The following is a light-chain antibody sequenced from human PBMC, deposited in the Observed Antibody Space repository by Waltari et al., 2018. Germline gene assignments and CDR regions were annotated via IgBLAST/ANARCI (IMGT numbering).Light chain of an antibody. J-gene: IGLJ3*02. CDR1: ASDVGTYKS. CDR2: GG. V-gene: IGLV2-23*01. Sequence: QSALTQPASVSGSPGQSVTISCTETASDVGTYKSVSWYQQHPGKAPKLTLSGGSIRFSGSKSGNTASLTISGLQAEDEAHYYCCSYAGSGPWVFGGGTKLTVL. CDR3: CSYAGSGPWV.